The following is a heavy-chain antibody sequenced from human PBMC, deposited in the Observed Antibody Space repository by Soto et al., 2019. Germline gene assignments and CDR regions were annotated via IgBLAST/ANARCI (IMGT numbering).Heavy chain of an antibody. CDR2: ISAYNGNT. Sequence: GVPVKVSWKACGYGFACSGMRWVRQAPEQGLEWMGWISAYNGNTNCAQKLQGRVTMTTDTSTSTAYMELRSLRSDDTAVYYCASLIKYYDILTGYHPPKLGMDVWGQGTTVTVSS. V-gene: IGHV1-18*01. J-gene: IGHJ6*02. CDR3: ASLIKYYDILTGYHPPKLGMDV. D-gene: IGHD3-9*01. CDR1: GYGFACSG.